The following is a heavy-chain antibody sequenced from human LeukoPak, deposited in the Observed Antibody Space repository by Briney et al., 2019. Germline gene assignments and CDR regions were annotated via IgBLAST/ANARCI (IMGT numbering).Heavy chain of an antibody. CDR1: GGSLSSYY. Sequence: SETLSLTCTVSGGSLSSYYWSWIRQPAGKGLEWIGRIYTSGSTNYNPSLKSRVTMSVDTSKNQFSLKLSAVTAADTAVYYCARAAFYDSSGYYEDSAFDIWGQGTMVTVSS. D-gene: IGHD3-22*01. CDR2: IYTSGST. V-gene: IGHV4-4*07. J-gene: IGHJ3*02. CDR3: ARAAFYDSSGYYEDSAFDI.